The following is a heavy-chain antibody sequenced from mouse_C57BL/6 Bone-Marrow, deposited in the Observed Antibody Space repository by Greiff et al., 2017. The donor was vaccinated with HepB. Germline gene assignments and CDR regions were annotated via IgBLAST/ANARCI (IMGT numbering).Heavy chain of an antibody. CDR1: GYTFTSYW. J-gene: IGHJ4*01. CDR2: IDPSDSYT. D-gene: IGHD3-2*02. CDR3: ARWAAQATVRAMDY. Sequence: QVQLQQPGAELVMPGASVKLSCKASGYTFTSYWMHWVKQRPGQGLEWIGEIDPSDSYTNYNQKFKGKSTLTVDKSSSTAYMQLSSLTSEDSAVYYCARWAAQATVRAMDYWGQGTSVTGSS. V-gene: IGHV1-69*01.